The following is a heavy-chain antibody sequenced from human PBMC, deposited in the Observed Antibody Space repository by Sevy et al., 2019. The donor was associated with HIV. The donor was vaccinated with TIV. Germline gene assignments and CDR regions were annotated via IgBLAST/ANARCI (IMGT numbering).Heavy chain of an antibody. CDR2: ISSSSSYI. CDR3: ARDALIAAAGTVDY. CDR1: GFTFSSYS. Sequence: GGSLRLSCAASGFTFSSYSMNWVRQAPGKGLEWVSSISSSSSYIYYADSVKGRFTISRDNAKNSLYLQMNSLRAEDTAVYYYARDALIAAAGTVDYWGQGTLVTISS. J-gene: IGHJ4*02. V-gene: IGHV3-21*01. D-gene: IGHD6-13*01.